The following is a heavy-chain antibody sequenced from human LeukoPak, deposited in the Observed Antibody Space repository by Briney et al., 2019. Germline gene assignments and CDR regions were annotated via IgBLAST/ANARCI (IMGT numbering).Heavy chain of an antibody. CDR1: GFTISNNY. J-gene: IGHJ4*02. Sequence: GGSLRLSCAASGFTISNNYMSWVRQAPGRGPEWVSVIHSGGTTHYADSVKGRFTISRDNSNNTLFLQMDSLIADDTAVYHCTKDPGYGLGIDFGDFWGQGIPVTVSS. V-gene: IGHV3-66*01. CDR2: IHSGGTT. CDR3: TKDPGYGLGIDFGDF. D-gene: IGHD3-10*01.